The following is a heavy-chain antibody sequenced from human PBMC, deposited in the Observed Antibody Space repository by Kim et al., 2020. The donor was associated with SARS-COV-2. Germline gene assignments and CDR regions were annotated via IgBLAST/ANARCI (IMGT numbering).Heavy chain of an antibody. Sequence: DSVKGRLTISRDNTKNTMYFQMNSLRAEATAVYYCARHLYSSSWYFAFDIWGQGTMVTVSS. D-gene: IGHD6-13*01. CDR3: ARHLYSSSWYFAFDI. V-gene: IGHV3-53*01. J-gene: IGHJ3*02.